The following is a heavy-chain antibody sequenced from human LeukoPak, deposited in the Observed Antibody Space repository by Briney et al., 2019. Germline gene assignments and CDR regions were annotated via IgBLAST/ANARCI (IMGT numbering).Heavy chain of an antibody. J-gene: IGHJ6*02. V-gene: IGHV3-11*01. CDR2: ISRSGDTL. CDR3: AREVVIFPDYYYYGMDF. D-gene: IGHD3-9*01. CDR1: GFPFRDYY. Sequence: GGSLRLSCAASGFPFRDYYMTWIRQAPGKGLEWISYISRSGDTLYYADSVEGRFTISRDNAKNSLFLQMKSLRADDTAVYYCAREVVIFPDYYYYGMDFWGQGPTVTVSS.